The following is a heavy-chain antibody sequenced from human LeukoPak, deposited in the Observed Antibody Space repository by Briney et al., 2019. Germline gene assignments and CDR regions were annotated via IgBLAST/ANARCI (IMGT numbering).Heavy chain of an antibody. Sequence: GVSLRLSYATSGFTFSSNWMSWVRQAPGKGLEWEASINPDGSVKHHVDSVKGRFTISRDNAKNSLSLQMDTLRAEDTAVYYCAKLLGTATRYDYWGQGTLVIVSS. CDR2: INPDGSVK. J-gene: IGHJ4*02. CDR1: GFTFSSNW. V-gene: IGHV3-7*01. D-gene: IGHD1-1*01. CDR3: AKLLGTATRYDY.